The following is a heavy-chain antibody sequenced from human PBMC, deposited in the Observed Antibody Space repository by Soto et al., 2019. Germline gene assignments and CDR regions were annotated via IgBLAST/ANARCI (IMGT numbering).Heavy chain of an antibody. CDR3: ARSEYSGSYFAYYYGMDV. CDR2: IYPGDSDT. J-gene: IGHJ6*02. D-gene: IGHD1-26*01. CDR1: GYSFTSYW. V-gene: IGHV5-51*01. Sequence: PGESLKISCKGSGYSFTSYWIGWVRQMPGKGLEWMGIIYPGDSDTRYSPSFQGQVTISADKSISTAYLQWSSLKASDTAMYYCARSEYSGSYFAYYYGMDVWGQGTTVTVSS.